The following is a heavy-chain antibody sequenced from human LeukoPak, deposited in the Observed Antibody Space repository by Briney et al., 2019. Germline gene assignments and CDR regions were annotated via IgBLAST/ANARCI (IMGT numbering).Heavy chain of an antibody. V-gene: IGHV4-4*08. CDR2: SSTGGDI. D-gene: IGHD3-22*01. CDR1: AGSICNSY. CDR3: VRGPGRGYDLEP. Sequence: SDTPSLTCAVSAGSICNSYCSWARQPPGKGLEFIGYSSTGGDINYNPSLRSRATMSINTSNNQLSLTLTSVTTADTAVYFCVRGPGRGYDLEPWGLGSLVTVSS. J-gene: IGHJ5*02.